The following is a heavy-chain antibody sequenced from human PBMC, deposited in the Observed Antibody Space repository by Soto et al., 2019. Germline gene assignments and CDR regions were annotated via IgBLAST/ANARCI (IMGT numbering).Heavy chain of an antibody. D-gene: IGHD1-1*01. Sequence: KTGGSLRLSCAASGFTFSSYSMNWVRQAPGKGLEWVSSISSSSSYIYYADSVKGRFTISRDNAKNSLYLQMNSLGAEDTAVYYCARDQEPTHSSYGMDVWGQGTTVTVSS. CDR2: ISSSSSYI. CDR1: GFTFSSYS. V-gene: IGHV3-21*01. J-gene: IGHJ6*02. CDR3: ARDQEPTHSSYGMDV.